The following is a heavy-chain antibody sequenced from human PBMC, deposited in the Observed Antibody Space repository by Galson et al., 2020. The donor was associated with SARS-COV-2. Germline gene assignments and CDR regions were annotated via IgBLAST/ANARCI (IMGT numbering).Heavy chain of an antibody. V-gene: IGHV3-23*01. CDR2: LSGSGFST. Sequence: GGSLRLSCAAYGFTFSSYAMNWVRQAPGKGLEWVSTLSGSGFSTYYADSVKGRFTISRDNSKNTSYMQMNSLRAEDTAVYYCAKDLLEVRAFYAMDVRGQGTTVTGSS. J-gene: IGHJ6*02. CDR1: GFTFSSYA. CDR3: AKDLLEVRAFYAMDV.